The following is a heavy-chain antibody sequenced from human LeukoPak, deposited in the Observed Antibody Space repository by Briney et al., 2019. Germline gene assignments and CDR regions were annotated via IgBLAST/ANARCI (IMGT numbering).Heavy chain of an antibody. CDR1: GYTFTSYG. D-gene: IGHD1-26*01. CDR2: INPSGGST. Sequence: GASVKVSCKASGYTFTSYGISWVRQAPGQGLEWMGIINPSGGSTSYAQKFQGRVTMTRDTSTSTVYMELSSLRSEDTAVYYCARGAIVGATFFDYWGQGTLVTVSS. V-gene: IGHV1-46*01. CDR3: ARGAIVGATFFDY. J-gene: IGHJ4*02.